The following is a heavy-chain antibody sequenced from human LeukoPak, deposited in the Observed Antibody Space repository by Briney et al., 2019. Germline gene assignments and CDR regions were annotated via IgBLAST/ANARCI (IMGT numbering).Heavy chain of an antibody. D-gene: IGHD6-19*01. CDR1: EFTFSSYA. V-gene: IGHV3-23*01. CDR3: TKRDSAWFSPPQY. CDR2: TSGRGDTT. J-gene: IGHJ4*02. Sequence: GGSLRLSCVGSEFTFSSYAMSWVRQAPGKGLEWVSSTSGRGDTTYYADSVKGRFTISKNISKNTLYLQMNSLTAEDTAVYYCTKRDSAWFSPPQYWGRGTLVTVSS.